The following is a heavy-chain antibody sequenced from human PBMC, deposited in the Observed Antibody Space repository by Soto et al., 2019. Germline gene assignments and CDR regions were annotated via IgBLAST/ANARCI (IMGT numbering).Heavy chain of an antibody. CDR3: ARERHLRYNWNYWDYYFDY. CDR2: IWYDGSNK. CDR1: GFTLSSYG. Sequence: GGSLRLSCAASGFTLSSYGMHWVRQAPGKGLEWVAVIWYDGSNKYYADSVKGRFTISRDNSKNTLYLQMNSLRAEDTAVYYCARERHLRYNWNYWDYYFDYWGQGTLVTVSS. J-gene: IGHJ4*02. V-gene: IGHV3-33*01. D-gene: IGHD1-7*01.